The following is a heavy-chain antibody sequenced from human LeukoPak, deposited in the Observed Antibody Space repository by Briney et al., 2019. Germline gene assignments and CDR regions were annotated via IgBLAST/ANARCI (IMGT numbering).Heavy chain of an antibody. CDR2: INHSGST. CDR3: AFTTGNYYLDS. CDR1: GGSLSGYY. V-gene: IGHV4-34*01. J-gene: IGHJ4*02. Sequence: SETLSLTCLVYGGSLSGYYWSWIRQPPAKGVAWIGEINHSGSTNYNPSLKSRVTVSVDTSKNQFSLKLSSVTAADTAVYYCAFTTGNYYLDSWGQGTLVTVS. D-gene: IGHD1-26*01.